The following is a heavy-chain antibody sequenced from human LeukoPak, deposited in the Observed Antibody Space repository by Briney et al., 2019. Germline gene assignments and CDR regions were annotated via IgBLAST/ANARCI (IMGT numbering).Heavy chain of an antibody. Sequence: SETLSLTCTVSGGSISSRPYYWGWIRQPPGKGQEWIGGMFYGGNTYYNSSLKSRVTMSLDTSKNQFSLKLSYVTAADTALYYCARGPVTHEDFFDYWGQGSLVTVSS. V-gene: IGHV4-39*07. CDR3: ARGPVTHEDFFDY. CDR1: GGSISSRPYY. CDR2: MFYGGNT. D-gene: IGHD4-17*01. J-gene: IGHJ4*02.